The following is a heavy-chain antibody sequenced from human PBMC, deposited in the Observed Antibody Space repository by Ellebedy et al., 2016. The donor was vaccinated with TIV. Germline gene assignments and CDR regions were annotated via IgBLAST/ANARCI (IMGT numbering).Heavy chain of an antibody. CDR1: GYTFTSYD. Sequence: AASVKVSCKASGYTFTSYDINWVRQATGQGLEWMGWMNPNSDNSDYATKFEGRLTMTRDTSISTAYMELSSLRSEDTAVYYCATITGTTGYGMDVWGQGTTVTVSS. D-gene: IGHD1-7*01. J-gene: IGHJ6*02. CDR3: ATITGTTGYGMDV. V-gene: IGHV1-8*01. CDR2: MNPNSDNS.